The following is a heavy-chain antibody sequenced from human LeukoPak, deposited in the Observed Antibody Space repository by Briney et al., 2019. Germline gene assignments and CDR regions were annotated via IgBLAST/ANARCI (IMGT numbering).Heavy chain of an antibody. CDR1: GFTFSDYY. CDR3: ARDRAMDDY. J-gene: IGHJ4*02. CDR2: ISSSGSTI. V-gene: IGHV3-11*04. Sequence: GGSLRLSCAASGFTFSDYYMSWIRQAPGKGLEFISYISSSGSTIYYADSVKGRFTISRDNARNSLYLHMNSLGAEDTAVYYCARDRAMDDYWGQGTLVTVSS. D-gene: IGHD2-8*01.